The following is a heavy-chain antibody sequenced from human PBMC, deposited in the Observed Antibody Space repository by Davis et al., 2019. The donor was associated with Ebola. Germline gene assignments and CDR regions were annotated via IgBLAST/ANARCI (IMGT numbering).Heavy chain of an antibody. CDR1: GFTFSDYY. J-gene: IGHJ6*02. D-gene: IGHD3-3*01. Sequence: GESLKISCAASGFTFSDYYMSWIRQAPGKGLEWVSYISSSGSTIYYADSVKGRFTISRDNAKNSLYLQMNSLRAEDTAVYYCARDGYYDFWSGYYYYYGMDVWGQGTTVTVSS. CDR2: ISSSGSTI. V-gene: IGHV3-11*01. CDR3: ARDGYYDFWSGYYYYYGMDV.